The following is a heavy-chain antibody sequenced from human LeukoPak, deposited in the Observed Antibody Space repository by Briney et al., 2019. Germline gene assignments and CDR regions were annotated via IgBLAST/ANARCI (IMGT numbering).Heavy chain of an antibody. CDR1: GFTFSSYE. CDR2: ISSSGSTI. V-gene: IGHV3-48*03. Sequence: PGGSLRLSCAASGFTFSSYEMNWVRRAPGKGLEWVSYISSSGSTIYYADSVKGRFTISRDNAKNSLYLQMNSLRAEDTAVYYCASPSPIVVVVAASPGWFDPWGQGTLVTVSS. J-gene: IGHJ5*02. CDR3: ASPSPIVVVVAASPGWFDP. D-gene: IGHD2-15*01.